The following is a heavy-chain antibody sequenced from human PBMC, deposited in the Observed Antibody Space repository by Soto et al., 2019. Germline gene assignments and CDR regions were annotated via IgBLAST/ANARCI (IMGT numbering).Heavy chain of an antibody. CDR3: ARVSSGRSLDL. CDR1: GGSISSSSHY. Sequence: QLQLQESGPGLVKPSETLSLMCTVSGGSISSSSHYWGWIRQPPGKGLEWIGSIYYSGSTYYNPSLKSRSTIADDQSKNPPSLKLSSVTAADTADYYCARVSSGRSLDLWGQGTLVTVSS. D-gene: IGHD6-19*01. V-gene: IGHV4-39*01. CDR2: IYYSGST. J-gene: IGHJ5*02.